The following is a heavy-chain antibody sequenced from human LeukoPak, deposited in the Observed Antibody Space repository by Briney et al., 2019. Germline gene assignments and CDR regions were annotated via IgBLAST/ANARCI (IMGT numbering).Heavy chain of an antibody. Sequence: PGGSLRLSCAASGFTVSSNYMSWVRQAPGKGLGWVSVIYSGGSTYYADSVKGRFTISRDNSKNTLYLQMNSLRAEDTAVYYCARVIQLWLMLDYWGQGTLVTVSS. D-gene: IGHD5-18*01. V-gene: IGHV3-53*01. CDR3: ARVIQLWLMLDY. CDR1: GFTVSSNY. CDR2: IYSGGST. J-gene: IGHJ4*02.